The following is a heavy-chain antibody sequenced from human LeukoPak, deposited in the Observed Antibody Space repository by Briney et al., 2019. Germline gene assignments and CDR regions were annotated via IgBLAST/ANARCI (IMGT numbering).Heavy chain of an antibody. CDR1: GFTFSSSD. Sequence: PGGSRRLSCAASGFTFSSSDMSWVRQAPGSGLEWVSSIRHSDSNTYYADSVMGRFTISRDNSKNTLYLQMNSLSAEDTAVYYCAKRGNPTVGHHYLDVWGKGTTVSVSS. J-gene: IGHJ6*03. V-gene: IGHV3-23*05. CDR2: IRHSDSNT. D-gene: IGHD1-1*01. CDR3: AKRGNPTVGHHYLDV.